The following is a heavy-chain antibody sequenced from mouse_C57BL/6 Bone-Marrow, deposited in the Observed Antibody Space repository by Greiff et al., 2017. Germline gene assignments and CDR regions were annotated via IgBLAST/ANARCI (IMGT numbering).Heavy chain of an antibody. D-gene: IGHD1-3*01. CDR2: INPGSGGT. Sequence: VQLQQSGAELVRPGTSVKVSCKASGYAFTNYLIEWVKQRPGQGLEWIGVINPGSGGTNYNEKFKGKATLTADKSSSTAYMQLSSLTSEDSAVYFCARLKIPDPYYYAMDYWGQGTSVTVSS. V-gene: IGHV1-54*01. CDR3: ARLKIPDPYYYAMDY. J-gene: IGHJ4*01. CDR1: GYAFTNYL.